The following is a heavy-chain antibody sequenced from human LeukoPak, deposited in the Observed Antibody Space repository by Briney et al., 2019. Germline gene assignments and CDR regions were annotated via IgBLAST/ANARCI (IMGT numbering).Heavy chain of an antibody. D-gene: IGHD3-9*01. Sequence: ASVKVSCKASGYTFTSYGISWVRQAPGQGLEWMGWISAYNGNTNYAQKLQGRVTMTTDTSTSTAYMELRSLRSDDTAVYYCARGQAYYDILTGSEYDYWGQGTLVTVSS. V-gene: IGHV1-18*01. CDR3: ARGQAYYDILTGSEYDY. CDR1: GYTFTSYG. J-gene: IGHJ4*02. CDR2: ISAYNGNT.